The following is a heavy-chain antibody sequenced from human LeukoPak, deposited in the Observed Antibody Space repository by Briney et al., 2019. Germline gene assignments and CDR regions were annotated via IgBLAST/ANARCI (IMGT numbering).Heavy chain of an antibody. D-gene: IGHD2-21*02. CDR3: AKDLYGHIVVVTAMRPLDY. J-gene: IGHJ4*02. V-gene: IGHV3-23*01. CDR1: GFTFSDYY. CDR2: ISGSGGST. Sequence: GGSLRLSCAASGFTFSDYYMSWIRQAPGKGLEWVSAISGSGGSTYYADSVKGRFTISRDNSKNTLYLQMNSLRAEDTAVYYCAKDLYGHIVVVTAMRPLDYWGQGTLVTVSS.